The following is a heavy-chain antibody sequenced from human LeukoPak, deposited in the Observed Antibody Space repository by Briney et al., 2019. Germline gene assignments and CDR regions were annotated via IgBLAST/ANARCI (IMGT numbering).Heavy chain of an antibody. D-gene: IGHD2-2*01. V-gene: IGHV4-30-4*01. CDR3: ARLPQPEGYYYGMDV. CDR2: IYYSGST. CDR1: GGSISSGDYY. J-gene: IGHJ6*02. Sequence: PSETLSLTCTVSGGSISSGDYYWSWIRQRPGKGLEWIGYIYYSGSTYYNPSLKSRVTISVDTSKNQFSLKLSSVTAADTAVYYCARLPQPEGYYYGMDVWGQGTTVTVSS.